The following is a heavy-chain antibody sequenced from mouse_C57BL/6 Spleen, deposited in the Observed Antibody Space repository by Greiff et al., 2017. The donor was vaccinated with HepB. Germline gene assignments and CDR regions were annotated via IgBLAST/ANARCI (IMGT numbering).Heavy chain of an antibody. CDR1: GYTFTSYW. CDR2: IYPSDSET. J-gene: IGHJ3*01. Sequence: QVQLQQPGAELVRPGSSVKLSCKASGYTFTSYWMDWVKQRPGQGLEWIGNIYPSDSETHYNQKFKDKATLTVDKSSSTAYMQLRSLTSEDSAVYYCARSYSNYGAYWGQGTLVTVSA. CDR3: ARSYSNYGAY. V-gene: IGHV1-61*01. D-gene: IGHD2-5*01.